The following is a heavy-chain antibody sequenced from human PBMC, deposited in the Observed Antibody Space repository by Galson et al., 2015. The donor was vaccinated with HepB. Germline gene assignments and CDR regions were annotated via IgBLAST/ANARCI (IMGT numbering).Heavy chain of an antibody. V-gene: IGHV1-18*04. CDR3: ARDSVSSDWKVDY. Sequence: SVKVSCKASGYTFTSYGISWVRQAPGQGLEWMGWISGYNGTTNYAHMLQGRLSMTTDTSTSTAYMELRSLRSDDTAVYYCARDSVSSDWKVDYWGQGTLVTVSS. D-gene: IGHD6-19*01. J-gene: IGHJ4*02. CDR2: ISGYNGTT. CDR1: GYTFTSYG.